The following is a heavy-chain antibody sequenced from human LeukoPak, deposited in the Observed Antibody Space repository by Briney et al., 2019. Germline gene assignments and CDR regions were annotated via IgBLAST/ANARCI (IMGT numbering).Heavy chain of an antibody. Sequence: PGGSLRLSCAASGFTFDDYAMHWARQAPGKGLEWVSGISWNSGSIGYADSVKGRFTISRDNAKNSLYLQMNSLRAEDMALYYCAKARVVGGSLLPSVFDPWGQGTLVTVSS. V-gene: IGHV3-9*03. CDR1: GFTFDDYA. CDR2: ISWNSGSI. CDR3: AKARVVGGSLLPSVFDP. D-gene: IGHD1-26*01. J-gene: IGHJ5*02.